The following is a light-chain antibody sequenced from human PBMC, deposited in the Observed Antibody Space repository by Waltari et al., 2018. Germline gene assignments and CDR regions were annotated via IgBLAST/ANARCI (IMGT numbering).Light chain of an antibody. CDR3: HSRDTISTRV. J-gene: IGLJ3*02. V-gene: IGLV3-19*01. CDR2: GQN. CDR1: SLRISY. Sequence: SSELTPDPAVSVALGQTVRITCQGDSLRISYASWYQQRPGQAPVLFRYGQNNRPSGIPDRFSGSASGNTASLTITGTQAEDEADYYCHSRDTISTRVFGGGTRLTV.